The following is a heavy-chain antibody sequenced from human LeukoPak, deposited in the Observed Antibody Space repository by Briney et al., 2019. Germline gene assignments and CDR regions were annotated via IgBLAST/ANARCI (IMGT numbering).Heavy chain of an antibody. V-gene: IGHV4-39*01. CDR2: IYYSGST. Sequence: SETLSLTCTVSGGSISSSSYYWGWTRQPPGKGLEWIGSIYYSGSTYYNPSLKSRVTISVDTSKNQFSLKLSSVTAADTAVYYCARQVVCGGDCYEFDYWGQGTLVTVSS. CDR3: ARQVVCGGDCYEFDY. J-gene: IGHJ4*02. CDR1: GGSISSSSYY. D-gene: IGHD2-21*02.